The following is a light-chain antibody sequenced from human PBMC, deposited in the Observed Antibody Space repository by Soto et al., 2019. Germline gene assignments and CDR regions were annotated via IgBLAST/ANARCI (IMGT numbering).Light chain of an antibody. J-gene: IGLJ1*01. CDR2: DVS. CDR3: CSYTTSNTRQIV. V-gene: IGLV2-14*03. CDR1: SSDVGGYNY. Sequence: HSVLKRAGSGSRFPGQGLPISCNGNSSDVGGYNYVSWYQQHPGKAPKFMIYDVSSRPSGVSNRFSGSKSGNTASLTISGLQAEDEADYYCCSYTTSNTRQIVFGTGTKVTVL.